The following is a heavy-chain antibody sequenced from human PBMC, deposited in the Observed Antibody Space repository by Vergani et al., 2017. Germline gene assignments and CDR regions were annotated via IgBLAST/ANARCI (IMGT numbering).Heavy chain of an antibody. Sequence: EVQLLESGGGLVQPGGSLRLSCAASGVTFSTYAMTWVRQAPGKGLEWVSTIRSDGGSTYYADYVKGRFTIFRDNSKNTLSLQMNSLTAEDTAIYYFAGPQGTSAYYYGGFDYWGQGILVTVSS. J-gene: IGHJ4*02. V-gene: IGHV3-23*01. CDR2: IRSDGGST. CDR1: GVTFSTYA. D-gene: IGHD3-22*01. CDR3: AGPQGTSAYYYGGFDY.